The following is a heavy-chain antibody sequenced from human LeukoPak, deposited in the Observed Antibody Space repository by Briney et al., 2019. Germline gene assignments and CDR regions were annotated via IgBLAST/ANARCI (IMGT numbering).Heavy chain of an antibody. CDR3: AMGITMSY. D-gene: IGHD3-22*01. J-gene: IGHJ4*02. CDR2: INDSGST. Sequence: SETLSLTCAVYGGSFRGYYWSWIRQPPGKGLEWIGEINDSGSTNYNPSLKSRLTISVDTAKSQFSLKLSSVTAADTAVYYCAMGITMSYWGQGTLVTVSS. CDR1: GGSFRGYY. V-gene: IGHV4-34*01.